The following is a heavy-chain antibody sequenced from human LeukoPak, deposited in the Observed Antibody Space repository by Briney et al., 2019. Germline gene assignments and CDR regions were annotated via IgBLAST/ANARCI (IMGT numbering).Heavy chain of an antibody. CDR1: GGSISSSSYY. J-gene: IGHJ4*02. D-gene: IGHD1-26*01. CDR2: IYYTGST. V-gene: IGHV4-39*07. Sequence: PSETLSLTCTVSGGSISSSSYYWAWIRQPPGKGLEWIGSIYYTGSTYYNPSLKSRVTISVDTSKNQFSLKLSSVTAADTAVYYCARRIVGAQIHFDYWGQGTLVTVSS. CDR3: ARRIVGAQIHFDY.